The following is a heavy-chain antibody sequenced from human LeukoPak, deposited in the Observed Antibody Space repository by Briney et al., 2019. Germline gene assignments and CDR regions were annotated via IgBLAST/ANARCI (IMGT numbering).Heavy chain of an antibody. J-gene: IGHJ4*02. CDR1: GFTFSSYG. V-gene: IGHV3-23*01. Sequence: GGSLRLSRAASGFTFSSYGMSWVRQAPGKGLEWVSDISGSGGSTYYADSVKGRFTSSRDNSKNTLYLQMNSLRAEDTAVYYCAKDCHDSSGAYYFDYWGQGTLVTVSS. D-gene: IGHD3-22*01. CDR3: AKDCHDSSGAYYFDY. CDR2: ISGSGGST.